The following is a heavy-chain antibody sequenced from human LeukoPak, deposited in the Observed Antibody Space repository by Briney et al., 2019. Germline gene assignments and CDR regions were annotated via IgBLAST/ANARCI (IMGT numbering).Heavy chain of an antibody. J-gene: IGHJ3*02. D-gene: IGHD6-19*01. Sequence: ASVSVSCTASGYTFTSYYMHWVRQAPGQRREWMGIINPSGGSTSYAQKFQGRVTMTRDTSTSTVYMELSSLRSEDTAVYYCARVLGSSGYDAFDIWGQGTMVTVSS. CDR3: ARVLGSSGYDAFDI. CDR1: GYTFTSYY. V-gene: IGHV1-46*01. CDR2: INPSGGST.